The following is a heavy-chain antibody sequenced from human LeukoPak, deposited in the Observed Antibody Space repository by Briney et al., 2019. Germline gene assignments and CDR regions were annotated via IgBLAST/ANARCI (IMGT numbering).Heavy chain of an antibody. J-gene: IGHJ3*02. CDR2: ISYDGSNK. CDR3: ARDGRYYDSSGYDAFDI. V-gene: IGHV3-30*04. D-gene: IGHD3-22*01. Sequence: PGGSLRLSCAASGFTFSSYAMHWVRQAPGKGLEWVAVISYDGSNKYYADSVKGRFTISRDNSKNTLYLQMNSLRAEDTAVYYCARDGRYYDSSGYDAFDIWGQGTMVTVSS. CDR1: GFTFSSYA.